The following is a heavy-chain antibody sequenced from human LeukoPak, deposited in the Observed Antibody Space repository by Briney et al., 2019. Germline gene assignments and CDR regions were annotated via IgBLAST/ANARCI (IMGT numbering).Heavy chain of an antibody. CDR3: ARELTIFGVETGGFDP. CDR2: ISSSSSYI. V-gene: IGHV3-21*01. D-gene: IGHD3-3*01. J-gene: IGHJ5*02. CDR1: GFTFSSYS. Sequence: GGSLRLSCSASGFTFSSYSMNWVRQAPGKGLEWVSSISSSSSYIYYADSVKGRFTISRDNAKNSLYLQMNSLRAEDTAVYYCARELTIFGVETGGFDPWGQGTLVTVSS.